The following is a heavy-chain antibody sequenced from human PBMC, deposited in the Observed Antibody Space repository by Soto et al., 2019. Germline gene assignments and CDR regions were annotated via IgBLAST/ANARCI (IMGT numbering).Heavy chain of an antibody. V-gene: IGHV4-34*01. D-gene: IGHD4-17*01. CDR3: ARGRYGSQH. J-gene: IGHJ1*01. CDR1: GGSFSGYY. CDR2: INHSGST. Sequence: SETLSLTCAVYGGSFSGYYWSWIRQPPGKGLEWIGEINHSGSTNYNPSLKSRVTISVDTSKNQSSLKLSSVTAADAAVYYCARGRYGSQHCGQGTLVTVSS.